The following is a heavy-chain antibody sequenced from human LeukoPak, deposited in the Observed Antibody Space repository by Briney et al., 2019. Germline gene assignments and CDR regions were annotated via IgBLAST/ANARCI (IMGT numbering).Heavy chain of an antibody. V-gene: IGHV1-8*03. Sequence: ASVKVSCKASGYTFTSYGISWVRQAPGQGLEWMGWMNPNSGNTGYAQKFQGRVTITRNTSISTAYMELSSLRSEDTAVYYCATQSHYCSSTSCYTPRAFDIWGQGTMVTVSS. D-gene: IGHD2-2*02. CDR3: ATQSHYCSSTSCYTPRAFDI. J-gene: IGHJ3*02. CDR2: MNPNSGNT. CDR1: GYTFTSYG.